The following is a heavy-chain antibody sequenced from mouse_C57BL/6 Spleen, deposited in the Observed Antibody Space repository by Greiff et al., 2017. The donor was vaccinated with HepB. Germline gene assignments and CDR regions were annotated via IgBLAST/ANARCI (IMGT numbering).Heavy chain of an antibody. V-gene: IGHV1-7*01. CDR3: ARDYGSSYEAMDY. Sequence: VQLQQSGAELAKPGASVKLSCKASGYTFTSYWMHWVKQRPGQGLEWIGYINPSSGYTKYNQKFKDKATLTADKSSSTAYMQLSSLTYEDSAVYDCARDYGSSYEAMDYWGQGTSVTVSS. CDR2: INPSSGYT. J-gene: IGHJ4*01. CDR1: GYTFTSYW. D-gene: IGHD1-1*01.